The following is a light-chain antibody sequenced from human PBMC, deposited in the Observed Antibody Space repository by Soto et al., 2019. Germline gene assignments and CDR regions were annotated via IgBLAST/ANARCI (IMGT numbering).Light chain of an antibody. CDR2: DVS. CDR3: SSYTSSSTPYV. CDR1: SSDVGGYNY. V-gene: IGLV2-14*01. Sequence: NHLVSVSISPRRCRTISCTGTSSDVGGYNYVSWYQQHPGKAPKLMIYDVSNRPSGVSNRFSGSKSGNTASLTISGLQAEDEADYYCSSYTSSSTPYVFGTGTKVTVL. J-gene: IGLJ1*01.